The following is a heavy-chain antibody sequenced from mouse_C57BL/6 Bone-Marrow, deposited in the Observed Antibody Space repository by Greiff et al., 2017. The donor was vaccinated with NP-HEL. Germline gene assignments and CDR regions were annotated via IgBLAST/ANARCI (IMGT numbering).Heavy chain of an antibody. CDR2: IYPGDGDT. CDR3: ARGSY. Sequence: QVQLQQSGAELVKPGASVKISCKASGYAFSSYWMNWVKQRPGKGLEWFGQIYPGDGDTNYNGKFKDQASLTADNSSSTAYMQLSSLTSEDAAVYFCARGSYWGRGTLVTVSA. V-gene: IGHV1-80*01. CDR1: GYAFSSYW. J-gene: IGHJ3*01.